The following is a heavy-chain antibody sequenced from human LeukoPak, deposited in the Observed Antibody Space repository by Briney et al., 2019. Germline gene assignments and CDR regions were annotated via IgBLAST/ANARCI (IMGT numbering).Heavy chain of an antibody. J-gene: IGHJ6*02. CDR2: ISYDGSNK. CDR1: GFTFSSYG. CDR3: AKDASPTNYYYGMDV. Sequence: HSGRSLRLSCAASGFTFSSYGMHWVRQAPGKGLEWVAVISYDGSNKYYADSVKGRFTISRDNSKNTLYLQMNSLRAEDTAVYYCAKDASPTNYYYGMDVWGQGTTVTVSS. V-gene: IGHV3-30*18.